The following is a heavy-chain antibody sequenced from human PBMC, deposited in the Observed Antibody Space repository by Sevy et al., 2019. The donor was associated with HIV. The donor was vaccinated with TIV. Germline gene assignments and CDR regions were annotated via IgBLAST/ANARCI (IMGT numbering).Heavy chain of an antibody. CDR1: EFTFSSYS. D-gene: IGHD2-21*01. J-gene: IGHJ6*02. Sequence: GGSLRLSCAASEFTFSSYSMNWVRQAPGKGLEWVSSISRSSSYIYYADSVKGRFTISRDNAKNSLFLQMNSLRAEDTAVYYCARDKSTTAYYGIDVWGQGTTVTVSS. CDR2: ISRSSSYI. CDR3: ARDKSTTAYYGIDV. V-gene: IGHV3-21*01.